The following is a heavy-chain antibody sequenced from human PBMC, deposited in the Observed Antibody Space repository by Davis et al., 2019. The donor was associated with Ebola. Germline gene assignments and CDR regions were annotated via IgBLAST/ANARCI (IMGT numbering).Heavy chain of an antibody. CDR3: ARLVGEYYFDY. Sequence: GGSLRLSCAASGFTFSSYAMHWVRQAPGKGLEWVAVISYDGSNKYYADSVKGRFTISRDNSKNTLYLQMNSLRAEDTAVYYCARLVGEYYFDYWGQGTLVTVSS. D-gene: IGHD2-2*01. V-gene: IGHV3-30-3*01. CDR2: ISYDGSNK. CDR1: GFTFSSYA. J-gene: IGHJ4*02.